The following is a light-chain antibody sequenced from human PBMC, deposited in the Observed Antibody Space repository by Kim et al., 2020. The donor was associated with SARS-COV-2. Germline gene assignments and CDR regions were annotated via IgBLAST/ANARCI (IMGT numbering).Light chain of an antibody. CDR3: QTWGTGIV. CDR2: VNSDGSH. V-gene: IGLV4-69*01. CDR1: SGHSNYA. Sequence: QPVLTQSPSASASLGASVKLTCTLSSGHSNYAIAWHQQQPEKGPRYLMKVNSDGSHRKGDGIPDRFSGSSSGAERYLTISSLHSEDETDYYCQTWGTGIVFGGGTQLTVL. J-gene: IGLJ3*02.